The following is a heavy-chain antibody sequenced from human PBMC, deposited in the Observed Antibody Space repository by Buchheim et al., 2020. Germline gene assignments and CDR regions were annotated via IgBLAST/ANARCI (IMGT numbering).Heavy chain of an antibody. D-gene: IGHD5-24*01. CDR1: GFTFNSDW. CDR3: ARVITWFDP. Sequence: ELQLVESGGGLVQPGGSLRLSCAASGFTFNSDWMHWVRQLPGEGLEWVARINNDGSSTNYADSVKGRFTISRDNAKNTLYLQMNSLRADDTAVYYCARVITWFDPWGQGTL. CDR2: INNDGSST. V-gene: IGHV3-74*01. J-gene: IGHJ5*02.